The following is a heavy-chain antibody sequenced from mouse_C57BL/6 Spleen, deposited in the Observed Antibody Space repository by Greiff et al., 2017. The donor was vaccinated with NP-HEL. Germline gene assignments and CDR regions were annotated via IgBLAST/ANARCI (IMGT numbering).Heavy chain of an antibody. CDR3: ARSAMRDYAMDY. V-gene: IGHV1-50*01. J-gene: IGHJ4*01. CDR2: IDPSDTYT. Sequence: QVQLKQPGAELVKPGASVKLSCKASGYTFTSYWMQWVKQRPGQGLEWIGEIDPSDTYTNYNQKFKGKATLTVDTSSSTAYMQLSSLTSEDSAVYYCARSAMRDYAMDYWGQGTSVTVSS. CDR1: GYTFTSYW.